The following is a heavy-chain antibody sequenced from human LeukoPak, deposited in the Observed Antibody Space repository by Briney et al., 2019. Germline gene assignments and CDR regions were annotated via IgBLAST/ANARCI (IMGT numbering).Heavy chain of an antibody. CDR3: ARDRTLQSLDY. CDR2: IYYSGST. V-gene: IGHV4-61*01. D-gene: IGHD5-24*01. J-gene: IGHJ4*02. CDR1: GGSVSSGSYY. Sequence: ASETLSLTCTVSGGSVSSGSYYWRWIRQPPGKGLEWIGYIYYSGSTNYNPSLKSRVTISVDTSKNQFSLKLSSVTAADTAVYYCARDRTLQSLDYWGQGTLVTVSS.